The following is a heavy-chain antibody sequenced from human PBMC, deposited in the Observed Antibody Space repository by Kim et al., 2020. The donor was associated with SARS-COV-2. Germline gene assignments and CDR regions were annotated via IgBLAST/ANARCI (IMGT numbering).Heavy chain of an antibody. CDR1: GFTFSDYY. CDR3: ARDGEWSSGTYCGGDCYEGWFDP. D-gene: IGHD2-21*02. CDR2: ISSSSSYT. V-gene: IGHV3-11*06. Sequence: GGSLRLSCAASGFTFSDYYMSWIRQAPGKGLEWVSYISSSSSYTNYADSVKGRFTISRDNAKNSLYLQMNSLRAEDTAVYYCARDGEWSSGTYCGGDCYEGWFDPWGQGTLVTVSS. J-gene: IGHJ5*02.